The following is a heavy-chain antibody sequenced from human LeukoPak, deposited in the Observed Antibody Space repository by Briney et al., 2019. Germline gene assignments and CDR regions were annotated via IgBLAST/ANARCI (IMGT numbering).Heavy chain of an antibody. D-gene: IGHD1-26*01. Sequence: SGGSLRLSCVASGFTFSSYAMSWVRQALGKGLEWVSAISGSGVTTHYAGSVKGRFSISRDNSKNTLYLQMNSLRAEDTALYYCAKKVVVGATSPYSDFQDWGQGTLVTVSS. CDR2: ISGSGVTT. CDR3: AKKVVVGATSPYSDFQD. CDR1: GFTFSSYA. J-gene: IGHJ1*01. V-gene: IGHV3-23*01.